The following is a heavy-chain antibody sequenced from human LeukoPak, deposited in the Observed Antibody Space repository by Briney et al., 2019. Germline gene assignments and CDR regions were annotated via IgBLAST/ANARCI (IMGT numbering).Heavy chain of an antibody. D-gene: IGHD3-16*01. CDR1: GASISNPSYH. J-gene: IGHJ5*02. CDR3: ARGARSYVWGSYDRSNWFDP. Sequence: SETLSLTCTVSGASISNPSYHWGWIRQPPGKGLEWIGEIDHSGSTNYNPSLKSRVTISVDTSKNQFSLKLSSVTAADTAVYYCARGARSYVWGSYDRSNWFDPWGQGTLVTVSS. CDR2: IDHSGST. V-gene: IGHV4-39*07.